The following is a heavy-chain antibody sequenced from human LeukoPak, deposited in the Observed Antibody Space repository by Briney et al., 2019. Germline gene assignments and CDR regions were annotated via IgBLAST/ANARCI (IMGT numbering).Heavy chain of an antibody. D-gene: IGHD3-3*01. J-gene: IGHJ1*01. CDR2: INTNSGGT. CDR1: GSTFTGYY. V-gene: IGHV1-2*06. Sequence: GPSVKLSFTASGSTFTGYYMHWVRQAPGQGLELMGRINTNSGGTNYAQKFQRRVTMTRDTSISTAYMELSRLRSDDTAVYYCAGGARDFWCGYYQPLKYFQRWGQGTLVTVSS. CDR3: AGGARDFWCGYYQPLKYFQR.